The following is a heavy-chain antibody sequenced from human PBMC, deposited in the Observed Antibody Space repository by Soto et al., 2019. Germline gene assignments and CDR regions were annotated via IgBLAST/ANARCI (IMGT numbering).Heavy chain of an antibody. V-gene: IGHV3-7*01. CDR2: IKQDGSEK. J-gene: IGHJ6*02. D-gene: IGHD3-3*01. CDR3: ARDRYSYYDFWSGSLPYYYYGMDV. Sequence: PGGSLRLSCAASGFTFNSYWMSWVRQAPGKGLEWVANIKQDGSEKYYVDSVKGRFTISRDNAKNSLYLQMNSLRAEDTAVYYCARDRYSYYDFWSGSLPYYYYGMDVWGQGTTVTVSS. CDR1: GFTFNSYW.